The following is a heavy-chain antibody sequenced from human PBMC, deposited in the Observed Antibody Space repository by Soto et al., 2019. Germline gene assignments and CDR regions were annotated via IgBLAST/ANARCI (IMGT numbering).Heavy chain of an antibody. CDR2: ISWNSDDI. V-gene: IGHV3-9*01. Sequence: SLRLSCAASGFTFDAYAMHWVRQTPGKGLEWVSCISWNSDDIAYADSVKGRFTISRDNTKNSLYLQMNSLRAEDTALYYCAKDKGLNSGYEWGSLFDHWGQGTQVTVSS. CDR3: AKDKGLNSGYEWGSLFDH. D-gene: IGHD5-12*01. J-gene: IGHJ4*02. CDR1: GFTFDAYA.